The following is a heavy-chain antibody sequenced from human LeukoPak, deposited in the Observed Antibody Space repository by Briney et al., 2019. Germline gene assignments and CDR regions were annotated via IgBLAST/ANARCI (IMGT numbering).Heavy chain of an antibody. CDR1: GFTFSNYG. CDR2: IWSDGSNK. CDR3: ARVTMVAAASYNWFVP. J-gene: IGHJ5*02. Sequence: PGGSLRLSCAASGFTFSNYGMHWVRQAPGMGLEWVAVIWSDGSNKYYADSMRGRFTISRDNSKNTLYLQMNSLRAEDTAVYYCARVTMVAAASYNWFVPWGQGTLVTVSS. D-gene: IGHD2-15*01. V-gene: IGHV3-33*01.